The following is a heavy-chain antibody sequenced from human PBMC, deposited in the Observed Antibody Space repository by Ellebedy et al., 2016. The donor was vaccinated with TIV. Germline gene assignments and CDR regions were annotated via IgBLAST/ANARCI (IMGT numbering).Heavy chain of an antibody. J-gene: IGHJ4*02. CDR2: IKSKTDGGTT. D-gene: IGHD3-16*02. CDR3: TLQAPMITFGGVIVPSYFDY. Sequence: GESLKISCAASDFTFSNAWMNWVRQAPGKGLEWVGRIKSKTDGGTTDYTAPVKGRFTISRDDSKNTLYLQMNSLKTEDTALYYCTLQAPMITFGGVIVPSYFDYWGQGTLVTVSS. CDR1: DFTFSNAW. V-gene: IGHV3-15*07.